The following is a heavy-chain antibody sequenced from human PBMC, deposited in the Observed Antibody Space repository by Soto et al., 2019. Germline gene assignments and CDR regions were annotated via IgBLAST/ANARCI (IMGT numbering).Heavy chain of an antibody. CDR2: INPKSGGT. CDR3: ARDLAKGGGSAGFDY. Sequence: GASVKVSCKASGHTVTANYIHWVRQAPGQGFEWMGWINPKSGGTKYPQKFQGRVTMTRDTSPSTVYMTLTRLTSDDTAVYYCARDLAKGGGSAGFDYWGQGTLVTVSS. J-gene: IGHJ4*02. CDR1: GHTVTANY. D-gene: IGHD1-26*01. V-gene: IGHV1-2*02.